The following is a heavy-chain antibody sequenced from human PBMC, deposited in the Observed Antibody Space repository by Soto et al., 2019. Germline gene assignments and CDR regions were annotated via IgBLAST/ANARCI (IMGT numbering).Heavy chain of an antibody. CDR2: IKPDGSEK. CDR3: ARDQDSYCSGGSCYRFDP. J-gene: IGHJ5*02. Sequence: GGSLRLSCAASGFTFSSNWMSWVRQAPGKGPEWVANIKPDGSEKYYVDSVKGRFTISRDNAKNLLYLQMNSLRADDTVVYYCARDQDSYCSGGSCYRFDPWGQGTQVTVSS. CDR1: GFTFSSNW. V-gene: IGHV3-7*01. D-gene: IGHD2-15*01.